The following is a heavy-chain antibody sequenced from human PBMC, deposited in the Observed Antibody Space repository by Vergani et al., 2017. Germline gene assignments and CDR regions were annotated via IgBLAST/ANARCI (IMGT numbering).Heavy chain of an antibody. Sequence: QVQLQESGPGLVKPPGTLSLTCAVPGGSISGTNWWSGVRQSPGKGLEWIGEIYHSGSTNYNPSLKSRVTISFDKSKKQFSLKLSSVTAADTAVYYCASNGYYCLDYWGRGTLVTVSS. CDR2: IYHSGST. V-gene: IGHV4-4*03. CDR1: GGSISGTNW. CDR3: ASNGYYCLDY. J-gene: IGHJ4*02. D-gene: IGHD3-22*01.